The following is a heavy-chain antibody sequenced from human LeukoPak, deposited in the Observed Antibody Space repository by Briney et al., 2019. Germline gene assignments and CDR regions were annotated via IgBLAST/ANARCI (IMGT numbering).Heavy chain of an antibody. CDR3: ARDLAGFGGYSYGMVDY. CDR1: GDSVSSNSAA. J-gene: IGHJ4*02. D-gene: IGHD5-18*01. Sequence: SQTLSLTCAISGDSVSSNSAAWNWIRQSPSRCLEWLGRTYYRSEWHNDYAVSVKSRIIISPDTSKNQFSLQLKSVTPEDTAVYYCARDLAGFGGYSYGMVDYWGQGTLVTVSS. CDR2: TYYRSEWHN. V-gene: IGHV6-1*01.